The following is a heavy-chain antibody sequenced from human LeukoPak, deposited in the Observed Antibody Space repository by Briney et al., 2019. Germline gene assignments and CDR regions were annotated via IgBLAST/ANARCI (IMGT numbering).Heavy chain of an antibody. Sequence: PGGSLRLSCAASGFTFSNYAMTWVRQPPGKGLEWIGEINHSGSTNYNPSLKSRVTISVDTSKNQFSLKLSSVTAADTAVYYCARGGYSYVPYDYWGQGTLVTVSS. CDR2: INHSGST. J-gene: IGHJ4*02. D-gene: IGHD5-18*01. V-gene: IGHV4-34*01. CDR1: GFTFSNYA. CDR3: ARGGYSYVPYDY.